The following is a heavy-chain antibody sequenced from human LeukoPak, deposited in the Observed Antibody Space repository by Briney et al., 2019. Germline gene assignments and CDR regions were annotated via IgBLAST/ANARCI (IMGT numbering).Heavy chain of an antibody. J-gene: IGHJ4*02. V-gene: IGHV1-69*13. CDR2: IIPIFGTA. CDR3: ARGTMVRGVISVFDY. Sequence: SVKVSCKASGGTFSSYAISWVRQAPGQGLEWMGGIIPIFGTANYAQKFQGRVTITADESTSTAYMELSSLRSEDTAVYYCARGTMVRGVISVFDYWGQGTLVTVSS. D-gene: IGHD3-10*01. CDR1: GGTFSSYA.